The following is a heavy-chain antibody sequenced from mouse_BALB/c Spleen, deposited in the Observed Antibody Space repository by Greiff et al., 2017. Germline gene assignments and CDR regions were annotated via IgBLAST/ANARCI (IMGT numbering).Heavy chain of an antibody. CDR3: ARLVGIHSWFAY. Sequence: DVKLQESGPDLVKPSQSLSLTCTVTGYSITSGYSWHWIRQFPGNKLEWMGYIHYSGSTNYNPSLKSRISITRDTSKNQFFLQLNSVTTEDTATYYCARLVGIHSWFAYWGQGTLVTVSA. J-gene: IGHJ3*01. V-gene: IGHV3-1*02. CDR2: IHYSGST. D-gene: IGHD1-1*02. CDR1: GYSITSGYS.